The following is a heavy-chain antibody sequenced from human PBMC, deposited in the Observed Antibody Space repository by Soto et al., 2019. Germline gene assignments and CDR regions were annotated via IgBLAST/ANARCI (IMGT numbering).Heavy chain of an antibody. Sequence: QVQLQESGPGLVKPSETLSLTCTVSGGSISSYYWTWIRQPPGKGLEWIGYIYYSGSPNYNPSLKSRVSISVDTSKNQCSLKLSSVTAADTAVYYCARNRDGYNPYCFDYWGQGTLVTVSS. CDR3: ARNRDGYNPYCFDY. CDR1: GGSISSYY. J-gene: IGHJ4*02. CDR2: IYYSGSP. V-gene: IGHV4-59*01. D-gene: IGHD5-12*01.